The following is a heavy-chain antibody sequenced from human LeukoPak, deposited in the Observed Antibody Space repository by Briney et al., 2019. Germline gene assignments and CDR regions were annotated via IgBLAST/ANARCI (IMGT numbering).Heavy chain of an antibody. CDR3: ARDPRYFDWLLSHGSDFDY. CDR1: GFTFSSYA. CDR2: ISYDGSNK. V-gene: IGHV3-30-3*01. Sequence: GRSLRLSCAASGFTFSSYAMHWVRQAPGKGLEWVAVISYDGSNKYYADSVKSRFTISRDNSKNTLYLQMNSLRAEDTAVYYCARDPRYFDWLLSHGSDFDYWGQGTLVTVSS. J-gene: IGHJ4*02. D-gene: IGHD3-9*01.